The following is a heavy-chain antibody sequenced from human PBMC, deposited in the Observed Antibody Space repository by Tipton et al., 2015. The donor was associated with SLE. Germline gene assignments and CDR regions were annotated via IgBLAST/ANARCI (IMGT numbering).Heavy chain of an antibody. Sequence: TLSLTCTVSGGSISSYYWSWIRQPPGKGLEWIGYIYHSGSTYYNPSLKSRVTISVDTSKNQFSLKLSSVTAADTAVYYCARALPSYDFWTGSAPTDYYYYMDVWGKGTTVTVSS. CDR3: ARALPSYDFWTGSAPTDYYYYMDV. V-gene: IGHV4-59*01. J-gene: IGHJ6*03. D-gene: IGHD3/OR15-3a*01. CDR1: GGSISSYY. CDR2: IYHSGST.